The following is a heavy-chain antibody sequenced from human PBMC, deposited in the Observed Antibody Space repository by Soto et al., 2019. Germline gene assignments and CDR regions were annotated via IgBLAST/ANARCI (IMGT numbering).Heavy chain of an antibody. V-gene: IGHV1-69*01. D-gene: IGHD2-8*02. CDR3: ATSVGIAPTGEDGMDV. J-gene: IGHJ6*02. Sequence: QVQLVQSGAEVKKTGSTVEVSCNASGGTFSIYGFSWVRQAPGQGPEWIGGIIPILTTPNYAQKFHGRVTIVADESTTTVYMELSSLKSEDTAVYYCATSVGIAPTGEDGMDVWGQGTSVTLYS. CDR1: GGTFSIYG. CDR2: IIPILTTP.